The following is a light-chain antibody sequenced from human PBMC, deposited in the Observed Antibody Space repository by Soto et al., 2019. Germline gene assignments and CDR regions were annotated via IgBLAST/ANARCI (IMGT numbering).Light chain of an antibody. CDR1: SSDVGAYEY. V-gene: IGLV2-8*01. CDR2: QVT. Sequence: QSALTQPPSASGSPGQSVTISCTGTSSDVGAYEYVSWFQQHPGKAPKLIIYQVTKRPSGVPDRFSGSKSGNTASLTVSGLQAEDEADYFCSSYVVSYNWVFGGGTKLTVL. J-gene: IGLJ3*02. CDR3: SSYVVSYNWV.